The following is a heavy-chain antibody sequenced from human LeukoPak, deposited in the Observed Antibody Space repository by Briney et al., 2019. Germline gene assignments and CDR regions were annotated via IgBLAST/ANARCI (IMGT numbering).Heavy chain of an antibody. CDR2: IWYDGSNK. CDR1: GFTFSSYG. V-gene: IGHV3-33*01. J-gene: IGHJ6*02. D-gene: IGHD1-26*01. Sequence: GGSLRLSCAASGFTFSSYGMHWVRQAPGKGLEWVAVIWYDGSNKYYGDSVKGRFTISRDNSKKTLYLQMNSLRAEDTAVYYCARDRGTHTYRSYYYGMDVWGQGTTVTVSS. CDR3: ARDRGTHTYRSYYYGMDV.